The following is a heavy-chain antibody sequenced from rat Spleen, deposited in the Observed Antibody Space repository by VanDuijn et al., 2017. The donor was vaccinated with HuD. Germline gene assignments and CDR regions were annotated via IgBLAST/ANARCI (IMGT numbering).Heavy chain of an antibody. CDR1: GFSFNNYW. CDR3: AISDGVQYYLPFAD. Sequence: EVQLVESGGGLVQPGRSMKLSCVASGFSFNNYWMTWVRQAPTKGLEWVASISIGGGNTYYRDSVKGRFSISRDDAKSTLYLQVNSVSSEDTATYYCAISDGVQYYLPFADWGQGTLVTASS. V-gene: IGHV5-25*01. J-gene: IGHJ3*01. D-gene: IGHD1-1*01. CDR2: ISIGGGNT.